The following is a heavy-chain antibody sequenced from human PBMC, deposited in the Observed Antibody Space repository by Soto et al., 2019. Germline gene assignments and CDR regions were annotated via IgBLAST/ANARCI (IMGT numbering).Heavy chain of an antibody. V-gene: IGHV3-7*01. CDR1: GFTFSSYW. CDR3: ARAAWGSSDSDSPFDS. CDR2: IKQDGSEK. D-gene: IGHD3-16*01. Sequence: GGSLRLSCAASGFTFSSYWMSWVRQAPGKGLEWVANIKQDGSEKYYVDSVKGRFTISRDNAKTLLYLQMNSLRVEDTAVYYCARAAWGSSDSDSPFDSWGQGTLVTVSS. J-gene: IGHJ4*02.